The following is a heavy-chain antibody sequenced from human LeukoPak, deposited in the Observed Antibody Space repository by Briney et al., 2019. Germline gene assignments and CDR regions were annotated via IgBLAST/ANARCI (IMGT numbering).Heavy chain of an antibody. CDR1: GGSISSGSYY. V-gene: IGHV4-61*02. Sequence: SQTLSLTCTVSGGSISSGSYYWSWIRQPAGKGLEWIGRIYTSGSTNYNPSLKSRVTISVDTSKNQFSLKLSSVTAADTAVYYCARESGSSIAAAGTVWGYFQHWGQGTLVTVSS. D-gene: IGHD6-13*01. CDR2: IYTSGST. J-gene: IGHJ1*01. CDR3: ARESGSSIAAAGTVWGYFQH.